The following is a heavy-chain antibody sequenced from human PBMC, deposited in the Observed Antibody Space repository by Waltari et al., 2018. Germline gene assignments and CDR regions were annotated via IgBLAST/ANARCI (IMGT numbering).Heavy chain of an antibody. CDR2: IGWNGDNI. CDR3: AKDLVYNTPGIDV. V-gene: IGHV3-9*01. CDR1: GFRFADYA. D-gene: IGHD1-20*01. J-gene: IGHJ6*02. Sequence: ELLVVESGGHSVRPGESLRLSCTAAGFRFADYAINWVRQAPGKGLEWVSGIGWNGDNIDYADSVKGRFTISRDKAKNSVFLQMSGLKVEDTARYFCAKDLVYNTPGIDVWGRGTTVIVSS.